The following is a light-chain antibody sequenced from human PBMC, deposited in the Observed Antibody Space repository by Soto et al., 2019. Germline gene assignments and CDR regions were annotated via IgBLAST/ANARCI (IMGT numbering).Light chain of an antibody. CDR2: TAS. CDR1: QGVNSY. V-gene: IGKV1-9*01. J-gene: IGKJ4*02. CDR3: QQLYTYPLT. Sequence: DIQLTQSPSFLSASVGDRVTVTCRASQGVNSYLAWDQQKPGKAPQLLIYTASTLQSGVPSRFGGRGSGTEVPLTTTRLQPEDGAAYYCQQLYTYPLTCGGGTKVETK.